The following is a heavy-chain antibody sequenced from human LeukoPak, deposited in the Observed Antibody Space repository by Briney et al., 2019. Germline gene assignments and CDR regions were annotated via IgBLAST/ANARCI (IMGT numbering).Heavy chain of an antibody. V-gene: IGHV1-2*02. CDR1: EYTFTGYY. J-gene: IGHJ4*02. Sequence: ASVKVSCKASEYTFTGYYMHWVRQAPGQGLEWMGWINPNSGGTNYAQKFQGKVTTTRDTSISTAYMELSRLRSDDTAVYYCARDYYYGSGSYYPGDWGQGTLVTVSS. D-gene: IGHD3-10*01. CDR3: ARDYYYGSGSYYPGD. CDR2: INPNSGGT.